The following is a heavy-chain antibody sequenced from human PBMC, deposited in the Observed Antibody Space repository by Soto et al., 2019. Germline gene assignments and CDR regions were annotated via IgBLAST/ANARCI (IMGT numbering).Heavy chain of an antibody. CDR2: IYSGGST. CDR1: GFTVSSNY. J-gene: IGHJ6*02. V-gene: IGHV3-53*01. D-gene: IGHD2-15*01. CDR3: ARERGYCSGGSCYYYYGMDV. Sequence: GGSLRLSCAASGFTVSSNYMSWVRQAPGKGLEWVSVIYSGGSTYYADSVKGRFTISRDDSKNTLYLQMNSLRAEDTAVYYCARERGYCSGGSCYYYYGMDVWGQGTTVTVS.